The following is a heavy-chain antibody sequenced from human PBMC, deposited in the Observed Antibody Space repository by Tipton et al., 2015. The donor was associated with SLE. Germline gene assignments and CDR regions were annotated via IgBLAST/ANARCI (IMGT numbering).Heavy chain of an antibody. CDR2: IYYSGST. Sequence: TLSLTCAVYGGSFSGYYWSWIRQPPGKGLEWIGYIYYSGSTYYNPSLKSRVTISVDTSKNQFSLKLSSVTAADTAVYYCARYSSGWFNNFDYWGQGTLVTVSS. CDR3: ARYSSGWFNNFDY. V-gene: IGHV4-30-4*08. CDR1: GGSFSGYY. D-gene: IGHD6-19*01. J-gene: IGHJ4*02.